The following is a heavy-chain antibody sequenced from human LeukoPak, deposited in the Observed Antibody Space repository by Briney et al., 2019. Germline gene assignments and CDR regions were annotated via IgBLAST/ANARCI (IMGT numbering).Heavy chain of an antibody. Sequence: SETLSLTCTVSGGSISSYYWSWIRQPPGKGLEWIGEINHSGSTNYNPSLKSRVTISVDTSKNQFSLKLSSVTAADTAVYYCARGRGSSTKHNTDYWGQGTLVTVSS. CDR1: GGSISSYY. CDR3: ARGRGSSTKHNTDY. J-gene: IGHJ4*02. CDR2: INHSGST. V-gene: IGHV4-34*01. D-gene: IGHD2-2*01.